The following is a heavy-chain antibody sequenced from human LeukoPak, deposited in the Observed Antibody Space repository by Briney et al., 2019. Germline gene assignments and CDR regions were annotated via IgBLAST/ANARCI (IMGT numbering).Heavy chain of an antibody. V-gene: IGHV1-46*01. CDR2: INPSGGST. D-gene: IGHD3-22*01. CDR3: ARRLRGRYYDSSGYSLWFDY. CDR1: GYTFTNYA. Sequence: ASVKVSCKASGYTFTNYAISWVRQAPGQGLEWMGIINPSGGSTSYAQKFQGRVTMTRDTSTSTVYMELSSLRSDDTAVYYCARRLRGRYYDSSGYSLWFDYWGQGTLVTVSS. J-gene: IGHJ4*02.